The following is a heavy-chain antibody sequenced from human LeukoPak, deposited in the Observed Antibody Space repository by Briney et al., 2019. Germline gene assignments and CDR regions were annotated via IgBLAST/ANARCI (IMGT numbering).Heavy chain of an antibody. CDR2: ISSSSSYI. CDR1: GFTFSSDS. J-gene: IGHJ4*02. CDR3: ARANTAMEPFDY. V-gene: IGHV3-21*01. Sequence: GGSLRLSCAASGFTFSSDSMNWVRQAPGKGLEWVSSISSSSSYIYYADSVKGRFTISRDNAKNSLYLQMNSLRAEDTAVYYCARANTAMEPFDYWGQGTLVTVSS. D-gene: IGHD5-18*01.